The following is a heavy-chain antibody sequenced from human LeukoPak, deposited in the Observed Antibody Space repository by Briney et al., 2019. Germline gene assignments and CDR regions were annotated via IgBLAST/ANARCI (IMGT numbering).Heavy chain of an antibody. V-gene: IGHV3-30*18. D-gene: IGHD5-18*01. CDR1: GFTFSSYG. CDR3: AKDWTGIQLWSDY. J-gene: IGHJ4*02. Sequence: GGSLRLSCAASGFTFSSYGMHWVRQAPGKGLEWVAVISYDGSNKYYADSVKGRFTISRDNSKNTLYLQMNSLRAEDTAVYYCAKDWTGIQLWSDYWGQGTLVTVSS. CDR2: ISYDGSNK.